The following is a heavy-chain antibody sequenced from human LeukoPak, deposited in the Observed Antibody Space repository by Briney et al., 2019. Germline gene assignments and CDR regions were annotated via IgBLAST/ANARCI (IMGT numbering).Heavy chain of an antibody. J-gene: IGHJ4*02. CDR1: GFTFSSYS. V-gene: IGHV3-21*01. Sequence: GGSLRLSCAASGFTFSSYSMNWVRQAPGKGLEWVSSISSSSSYIYYADSVKGRFTISRDNAKNSLYLQMNSLRAEDTAVYYCARDGGVVGATPVFDYWGQGTLVTVSS. CDR2: ISSSSSYI. D-gene: IGHD1-26*01. CDR3: ARDGGVVGATPVFDY.